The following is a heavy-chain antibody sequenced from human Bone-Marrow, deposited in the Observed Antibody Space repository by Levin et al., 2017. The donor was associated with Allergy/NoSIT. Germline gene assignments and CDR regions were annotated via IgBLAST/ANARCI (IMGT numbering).Heavy chain of an antibody. J-gene: IGHJ5*02. CDR1: GGAISSSIYY. CDR3: AGDRSGSYLSWFDP. Sequence: SETLSLTCNVSGGAISSSIYYWGWIRQPPGTGLEWIGTIYHTGSTYYNPSLESRVTISVDTSKNQFSLKLTSVTAADTAVYYCAGDRSGSYLSWFDPWGQGTLVTVSS. D-gene: IGHD2-21*01. V-gene: IGHV4-39*07. CDR2: IYHTGST.